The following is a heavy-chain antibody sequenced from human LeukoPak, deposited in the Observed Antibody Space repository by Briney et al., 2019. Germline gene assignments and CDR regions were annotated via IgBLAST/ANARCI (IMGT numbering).Heavy chain of an antibody. V-gene: IGHV3-30-3*01. Sequence: RGSLRLSCAASGFTFSSYAMHWVRQAPGKGLEWVAVISYDGSNKYYADSVKGRFTISRDNSKNTVYLQMNSLRAEDTAVYYCASSIAAAGTCYRGQGTLVTVSS. CDR3: ASSIAAAGTCY. D-gene: IGHD6-13*01. J-gene: IGHJ4*02. CDR1: GFTFSSYA. CDR2: ISYDGSNK.